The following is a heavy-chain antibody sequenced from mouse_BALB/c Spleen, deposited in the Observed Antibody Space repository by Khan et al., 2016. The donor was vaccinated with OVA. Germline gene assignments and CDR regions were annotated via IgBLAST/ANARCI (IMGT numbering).Heavy chain of an antibody. CDR2: IWGDGST. CDR1: GFSLNNYG. D-gene: IGHD1-1*01. J-gene: IGHJ4*01. Sequence: VQLQESGPGLVAPSQSLSITCTVSGFSLNNYGVNWVRQPPGKGLEWLGVIWGDGSTNYHSALKSRLIISKDNSKSQVFLKLSSLQTDDKATYYCAKFTPDYYSMDYWGQGTSVTVSS. V-gene: IGHV2-3*01. CDR3: AKFTPDYYSMDY.